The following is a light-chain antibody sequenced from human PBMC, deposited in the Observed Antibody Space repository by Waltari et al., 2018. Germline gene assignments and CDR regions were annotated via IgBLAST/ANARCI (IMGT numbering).Light chain of an antibody. CDR3: SSDAVSNNFYD. Sequence: QSALTQPPSASGSPGQSVTISCTGTGSGGSVSWYQPLPGKAPKLLIYDVSKRPSGVPDRFSGSKSGNTASLTVPGLQAEDEGDYYCSSDAVSNNFYDFGSGTKVTVL. V-gene: IGLV2-8*01. CDR1: GSGGS. J-gene: IGLJ1*01. CDR2: DVS.